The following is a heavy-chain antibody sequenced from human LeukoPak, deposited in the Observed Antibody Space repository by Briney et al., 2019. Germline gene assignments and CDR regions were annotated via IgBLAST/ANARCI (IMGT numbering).Heavy chain of an antibody. CDR1: GFTFSSYS. CDR3: AREYSSSSGRAFDI. J-gene: IGHJ3*02. D-gene: IGHD6-6*01. Sequence: GGSLRLSCVASGFTFSSYSMNWVRQTPGKGLEWISYITARSSPIHYADSVKGRFTISRDNAKNSLYLQMNSLRAEDTAVYYCAREYSSSSGRAFDIWGQGTMVTVSS. CDR2: ITARSSPI. V-gene: IGHV3-48*01.